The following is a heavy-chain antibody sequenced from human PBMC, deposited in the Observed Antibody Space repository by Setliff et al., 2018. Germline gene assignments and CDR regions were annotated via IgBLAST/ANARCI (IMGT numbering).Heavy chain of an antibody. CDR3: ASGGIVVVTAILYGMDV. D-gene: IGHD2-21*02. CDR2: MNPNSGNT. Sequence: ASVKVSCKASGYTFTSYDINWVRQATGQGLEWMGWMNPNSGNTGYAQKFQGRVTMTRNTSISTAYMELSSLRSEDTAVYYCASGGIVVVTAILYGMDVWGQGTTVTVSS. V-gene: IGHV1-8*02. J-gene: IGHJ6*02. CDR1: GYTFTSYD.